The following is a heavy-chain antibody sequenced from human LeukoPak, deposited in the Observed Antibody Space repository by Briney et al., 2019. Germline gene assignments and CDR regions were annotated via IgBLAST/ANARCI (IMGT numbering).Heavy chain of an antibody. CDR1: GYTFTGYY. J-gene: IGHJ6*03. D-gene: IGHD2-15*01. CDR2: INPNSGGT. Sequence: ASVKVSCKASGYTFTGYYMHWVRQAPGQGLEWMGWINPNSGGTNYAQKFQGRVTMTRDTSISTAYMELRSLRSDDTAVYYCARDLKLTHYYYYYMDVWGKGTTVTVSS. V-gene: IGHV1-2*02. CDR3: ARDLKLTHYYYYYMDV.